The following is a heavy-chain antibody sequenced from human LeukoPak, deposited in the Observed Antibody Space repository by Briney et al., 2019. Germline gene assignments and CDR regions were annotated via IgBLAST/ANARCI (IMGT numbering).Heavy chain of an antibody. J-gene: IGHJ4*02. CDR3: ARGDGYNFFDY. CDR2: VYVGGAT. CDR1: GFSVTNNY. Sequence: GGCLRLSCAVSGFSVTNNYMSWVRPAPGKGLEWVPVVYVGGATYYADSVKGRFTISRDNSENTLYLLMKSLRAEDTAVYYCARGDGYNFFDYWGQGTLVTVSS. V-gene: IGHV3-53*01. D-gene: IGHD5-24*01.